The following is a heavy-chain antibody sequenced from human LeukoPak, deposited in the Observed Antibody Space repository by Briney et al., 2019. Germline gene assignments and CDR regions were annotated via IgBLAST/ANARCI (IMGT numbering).Heavy chain of an antibody. CDR1: GGSISSGDYY. Sequence: PSPTLSLTCTVSGGSISSGDYYWSWIRQPPGKGLEWIGYIYYSGSTYYNPSLKSRVTISVDTSKNQFSLKLSSVAAADTAVYYCAREKYNREHHGDYGVNNWFDPWGQGTLVTVSS. CDR3: AREKYNREHHGDYGVNNWFDP. CDR2: IYYSGST. D-gene: IGHD4-17*01. V-gene: IGHV4-30-4*01. J-gene: IGHJ5*02.